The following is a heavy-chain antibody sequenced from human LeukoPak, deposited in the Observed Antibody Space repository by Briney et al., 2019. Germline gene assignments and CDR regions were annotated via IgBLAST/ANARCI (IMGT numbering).Heavy chain of an antibody. CDR2: ISADNGNT. V-gene: IGHV1-18*01. D-gene: IGHD3-22*01. CDR1: GYTFTSYG. J-gene: IGHJ4*02. Sequence: ASVKVSCKASGYTFTSYGISWVRQAPGQGLEWMGWISADNGNTNYAQKVQGRVTMTTDTSTSTVYMALRSLRSDDTAVYYCARAGYYDISGYSPRGLLSSWGQGTLVTVSS. CDR3: ARAGYYDISGYSPRGLLSS.